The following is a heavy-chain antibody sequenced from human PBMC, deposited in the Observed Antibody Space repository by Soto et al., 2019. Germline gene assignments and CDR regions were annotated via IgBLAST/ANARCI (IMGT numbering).Heavy chain of an antibody. V-gene: IGHV6-1*01. CDR1: GDSVSSNSAA. D-gene: IGHD6-13*01. CDR3: ARDRDSSSWLTSYYGMDV. J-gene: IGHJ6*02. CDR2: KYYRSKWYN. Sequence: PSQTLSLTCAISGDSVSSNSAAWNWIRQSPSRGLEWLGRKYYRSKWYNDYAVSVKSRITINPDTSKNQFSLQLNSVTPEDTAVYYCARDRDSSSWLTSYYGMDVWGQGTTVTVSS.